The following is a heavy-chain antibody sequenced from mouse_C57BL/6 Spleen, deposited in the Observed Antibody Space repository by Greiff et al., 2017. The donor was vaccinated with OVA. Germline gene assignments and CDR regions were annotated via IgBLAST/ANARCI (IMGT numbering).Heavy chain of an antibody. Sequence: QVQLQQPGAELVKPGASVKLSCKASGYTFTSYWMHWVKQRPGQGLEWIGMIHPNSGSTNYNEKFKSKATLTVDKSSSTAYMQLSSLTSEDSAVYYCARGGDSLRPHFDVWGTGTTVTVSS. CDR1: GYTFTSYW. CDR2: IHPNSGST. D-gene: IGHD6-2*01. J-gene: IGHJ1*03. V-gene: IGHV1-64*01. CDR3: ARGGDSLRPHFDV.